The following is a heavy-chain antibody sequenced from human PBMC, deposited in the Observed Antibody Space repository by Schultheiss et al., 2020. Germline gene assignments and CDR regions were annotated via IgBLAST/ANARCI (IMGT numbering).Heavy chain of an antibody. V-gene: IGHV1-69*04. D-gene: IGHD3-22*01. CDR3: ARGSIVVNDY. J-gene: IGHJ4*02. Sequence: SVKVSCKGSGGTFSNYPISWVRQAPGQGLEWMGRIIPMLDLANYAQKFQGRVTITADRSTSTAYMELSSLKSEDTAVYYCARGSIVVNDYWGQGTLVTVSS. CDR1: GGTFSNYP. CDR2: IIPMLDLA.